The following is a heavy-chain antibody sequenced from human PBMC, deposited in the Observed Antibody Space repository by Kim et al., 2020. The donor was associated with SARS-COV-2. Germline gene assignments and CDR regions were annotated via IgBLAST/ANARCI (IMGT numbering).Heavy chain of an antibody. CDR3: ARATYGDYDFDY. V-gene: IGHV4-31*03. J-gene: IGHJ4*02. Sequence: SETLSLTCTVSGGSISSGGYYWSWIRQHPGKGLEWIGYIYYSGSTYYNPSIKSRVTISVDTSKNQFSLKLSSVTAADTAVYYCARATYGDYDFDYWGQGTLVTVSS. D-gene: IGHD4-17*01. CDR1: GGSISSGGYY. CDR2: IYYSGST.